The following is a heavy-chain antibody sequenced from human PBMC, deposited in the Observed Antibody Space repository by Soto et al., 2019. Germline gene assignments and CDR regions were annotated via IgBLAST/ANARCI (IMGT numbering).Heavy chain of an antibody. V-gene: IGHV1-69*12. CDR1: GGTFSNYA. CDR2: IIPIFGTA. Sequence: QVQLVQSGAEVKKPGSSVKVSCKASGGTFSNYAISWVRQAPGQGLEWMGGIIPIFGTADYAQKFQGRVAITADASTSTAYMELSSLRSEDTAVYYCASAWGPSYYDGMDVWGQGTTVTVSS. CDR3: ASAWGPSYYDGMDV. D-gene: IGHD3-16*01. J-gene: IGHJ6*02.